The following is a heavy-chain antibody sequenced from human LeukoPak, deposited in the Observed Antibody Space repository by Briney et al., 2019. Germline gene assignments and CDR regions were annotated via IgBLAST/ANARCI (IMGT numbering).Heavy chain of an antibody. J-gene: IGHJ4*02. V-gene: IGHV3-23*01. D-gene: IGHD6-19*01. CDR2: ISGSGGGT. CDR3: ARSAGKAVAAPDY. CDR1: GFTFSTYA. Sequence: GGSLRLSCAASGFTFSTYAMSWVRQAAGKGLEWVSLISGSGGGTYYADSVKGRFTISRDNSKNTLYLQLNSLRVEDTAVYYCARSAGKAVAAPDYWGQGTLVTVSS.